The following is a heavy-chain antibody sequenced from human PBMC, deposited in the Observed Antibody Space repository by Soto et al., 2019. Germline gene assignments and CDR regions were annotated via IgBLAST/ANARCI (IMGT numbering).Heavy chain of an antibody. CDR3: ARTTLGQLVLDY. J-gene: IGHJ4*02. D-gene: IGHD6-6*01. Sequence: PSETLSLTCTVSGCSISSGGYYWSWIRQHPGKGLEWIGYIYYSGSTYYNPSLKSRVTISVDTSKNQFSLKLSSVTAADTAVYYCARTTLGQLVLDYWGQGTLVTVSS. CDR1: GCSISSGGYY. CDR2: IYYSGST. V-gene: IGHV4-31*03.